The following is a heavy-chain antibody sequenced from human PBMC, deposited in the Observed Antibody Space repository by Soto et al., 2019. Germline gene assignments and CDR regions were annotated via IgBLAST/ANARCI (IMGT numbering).Heavy chain of an antibody. CDR1: GGSISSYY. V-gene: IGHV4-59*08. J-gene: IGHJ4*02. CDR2: IYYSGST. Sequence: SETLSLTCTVSGGSISSYYWSWIRQPPGKGLEWIGYIYYSGSTNYNPSLKSRVTILVDTSKNQFSLKLSSVTAADTAVYYCARRYGYRFYYCGQGTLVTVSS. D-gene: IGHD1-1*01. CDR3: ARRYGYRFYY.